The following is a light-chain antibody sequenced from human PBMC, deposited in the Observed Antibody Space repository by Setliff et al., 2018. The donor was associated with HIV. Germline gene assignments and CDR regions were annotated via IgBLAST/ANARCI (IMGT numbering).Light chain of an antibody. CDR1: SSDVGGYNY. CDR2: DVS. V-gene: IGLV2-14*01. J-gene: IGLJ1*01. Sequence: LAQPASVSGSPGQSITISCTGTSSDVGGYNYVSWYQQHPGKAPKLMLYDVSKRPSGVSNRFSGSKSGNTASLTISGLQAEDEADYYCSSYTSSSTYGFGTGTKVTVL. CDR3: SSYTSSSTYG.